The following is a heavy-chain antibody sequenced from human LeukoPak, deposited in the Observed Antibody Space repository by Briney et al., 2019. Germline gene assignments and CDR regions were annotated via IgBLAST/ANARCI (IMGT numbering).Heavy chain of an antibody. CDR1: GGSISSGDYH. J-gene: IGHJ4*02. CDR3: ARSPNLYSGYDIGYDY. V-gene: IGHV4-30-4*01. D-gene: IGHD5-12*01. CDR2: IHDSGST. Sequence: SQTLSLTCTVSGGSISSGDYHWNWIRQPPGKGLEWIGFIHDSGSTLYNPSLKSRIIISRDVSRNQFSLKLSSVTAADTAVYYCARSPNLYSGYDIGYDYWGQGTLVTVSS.